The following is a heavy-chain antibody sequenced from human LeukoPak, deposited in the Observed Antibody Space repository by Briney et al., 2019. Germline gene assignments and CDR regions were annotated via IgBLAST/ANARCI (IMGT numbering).Heavy chain of an antibody. D-gene: IGHD4-23*01. CDR3: ARSRGLRWGMRVFDI. V-gene: IGHV4-34*01. Sequence: SETLSLTCAVYGGSFSGYYWSWIRQPPGKGLEWIGEINHSGSTNYNPSLKSRVTISVDTSKNQFSLKLSSVTAADTAVYYCARSRGLRWGMRVFDIWGQGTMVTVSS. CDR1: GGSFSGYY. CDR2: INHSGST. J-gene: IGHJ3*02.